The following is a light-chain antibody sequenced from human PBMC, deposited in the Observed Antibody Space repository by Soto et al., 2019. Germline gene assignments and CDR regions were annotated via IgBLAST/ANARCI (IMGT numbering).Light chain of an antibody. V-gene: IGKV3-20*01. Sequence: EIELTQSPATLSLSPGDRATLSCRASQSVSSSYLAWYQQKPGQAPRLLIYGASSRATGIPDRFSGSGSGTDFTLTISRLEPEDFAVYYCQQYGSSPRTFGQGTKVDIK. J-gene: IGKJ1*01. CDR1: QSVSSSY. CDR3: QQYGSSPRT. CDR2: GAS.